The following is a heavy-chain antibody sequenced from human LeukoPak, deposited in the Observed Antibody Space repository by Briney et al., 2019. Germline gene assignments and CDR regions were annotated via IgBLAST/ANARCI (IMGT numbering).Heavy chain of an antibody. D-gene: IGHD3-22*01. Sequence: ASVKVSCKASGYTFTSYDINWVRQATGQGLEWMGWMNPNSGNTGYAQKFQGRVTMTRNTSISTAYMELSSLRSEDTAVYYCARWSGSGGYYIYWGQGTLVTVSS. CDR3: ARWSGSGGYYIY. V-gene: IGHV1-8*01. CDR1: GYTFTSYD. J-gene: IGHJ4*02. CDR2: MNPNSGNT.